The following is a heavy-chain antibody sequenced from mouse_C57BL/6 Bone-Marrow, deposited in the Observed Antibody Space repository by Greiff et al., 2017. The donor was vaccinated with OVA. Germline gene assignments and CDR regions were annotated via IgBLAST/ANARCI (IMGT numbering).Heavy chain of an antibody. D-gene: IGHD1-1*01. CDR3: AIRGVLRSYYAMDY. CDR1: GYTFTSYW. J-gene: IGHJ4*01. V-gene: IGHV1-74*01. CDR2: IHPSDSDT. Sequence: QVQLQQPGAELVKPGASVKVSCKASGYTFTSYWMHWVKQRPGQGLEWIGRIHPSDSDTNYNQKFKGKATLTVDKSSSTAYMQLSSLTSEDAAVYYCAIRGVLRSYYAMDYWGQGTSVTVSS.